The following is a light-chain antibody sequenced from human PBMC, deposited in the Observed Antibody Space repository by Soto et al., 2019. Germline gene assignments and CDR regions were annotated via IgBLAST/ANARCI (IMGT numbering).Light chain of an antibody. CDR1: QNVSSH. J-gene: IGKJ4*01. Sequence: IVMTQSPATLSVSTGERATLSCRASQNVSSHVACYQQRPGQAPRLLIHGASTRATGIPARFSGSGSGTEFTLTISSLQSEDFAIYYCQQYQNWPPLTFGGGTKVEIK. V-gene: IGKV3-15*01. CDR3: QQYQNWPPLT. CDR2: GAS.